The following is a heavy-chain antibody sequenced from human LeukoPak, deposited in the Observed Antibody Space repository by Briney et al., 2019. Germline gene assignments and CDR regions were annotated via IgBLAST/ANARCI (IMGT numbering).Heavy chain of an antibody. V-gene: IGHV3-33*01. J-gene: IGHJ4*02. D-gene: IGHD1-14*01. CDR1: GGTFGGSG. CDR2: FAYDGSRA. Sequence: PGGSLSLAGAGRGGTFGGSGRHWYRQTPGKGLEWVAVFAYDGSRAFYADSVKGRFTISRDNSKNTMSVQMDDLRAEDTAVYYCTRYNNDHFDYWGQGTLVTVSS. CDR3: TRYNNDHFDY.